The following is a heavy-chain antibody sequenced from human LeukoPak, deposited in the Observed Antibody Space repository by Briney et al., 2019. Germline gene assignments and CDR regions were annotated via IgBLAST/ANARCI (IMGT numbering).Heavy chain of an antibody. CDR1: GFTVSFNY. Sequence: PGGSLRLSCAASGFTVSFNYMGWVRQAPGKGLEWISVIYSGGSTYYADSVKGRFTISRDNAKNSLYLQMDSLRAEDTAVYYCATDSPETAAFDYWGQGTLVTVSS. CDR2: IYSGGST. J-gene: IGHJ4*02. CDR3: ATDSPETAAFDY. V-gene: IGHV3-53*01. D-gene: IGHD1-1*01.